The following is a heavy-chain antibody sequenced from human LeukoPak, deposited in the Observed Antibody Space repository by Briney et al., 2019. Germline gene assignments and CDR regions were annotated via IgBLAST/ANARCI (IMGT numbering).Heavy chain of an antibody. CDR2: TNHNGNVN. V-gene: IGHV3-7*03. CDR3: ARGGGLDV. CDR1: GFTFSSYW. D-gene: IGHD3-16*01. Sequence: GGSLRLSCPAPGFTFSSYWMNWARQAPGKGLEWVASTNHNGNVNYYVDSVKGRFTISRDNAKNSLYLQMSNLRAEDTAVYFCARGGGLDVWGQGATVTVSS. J-gene: IGHJ6*02.